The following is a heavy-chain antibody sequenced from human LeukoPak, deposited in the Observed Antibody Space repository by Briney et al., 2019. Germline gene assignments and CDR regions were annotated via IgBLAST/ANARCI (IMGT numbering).Heavy chain of an antibody. CDR1: GYTFTGYY. J-gene: IGHJ6*03. V-gene: IGHV1-2*02. D-gene: IGHD4-11*01. CDR3: ARAAIESNYAFDGGYYYYYMDV. CDR2: INPNSGGT. Sequence: GASVKVSCKASGYTFTGYYMHWVRQAPGQGLEWMGWINPNSGGTNYAQKFQGRVTMTRDTSISTAYMELSRLRSEDTAVYYCARAAIESNYAFDGGYYYYYMDVWGKGTTVTVSS.